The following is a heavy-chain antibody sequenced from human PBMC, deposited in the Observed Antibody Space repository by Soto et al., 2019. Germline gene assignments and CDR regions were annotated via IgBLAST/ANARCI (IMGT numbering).Heavy chain of an antibody. D-gene: IGHD3-16*01. Sequence: QITLKESGQTLVKPTQTLTLICSLYGVSINNGGVGVGWFRQPPGEAPEWLALLYWNDDKWYSPSLRYSLSDAKDSYKNQLVLTMTHMAPMDTGTYYCGKRRAVSHNVCFDEWGQGALVTVSS. CDR3: GKRRAVSHNVCFDE. CDR1: GVSINNGGVG. CDR2: LYWNDDK. J-gene: IGHJ4*02. V-gene: IGHV2-5*04.